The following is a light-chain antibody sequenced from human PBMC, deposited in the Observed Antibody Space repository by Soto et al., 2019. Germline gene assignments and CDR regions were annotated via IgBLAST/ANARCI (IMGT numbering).Light chain of an antibody. CDR2: DVT. Sequence: QSVLTQPRSVSGSPGQSVTISCTGTNSDGGTYNYVSWYQQHPGKAPKLIIYDVTKRPSGVPDRFSGSKSGNTASLIISGLQAADEAEYYCCCCSYAGSSSFRVLFGGGTKLTVL. CDR1: NSDGGTYNY. V-gene: IGLV2-11*01. CDR3: CSYAGSSSFRVL. J-gene: IGLJ2*01.